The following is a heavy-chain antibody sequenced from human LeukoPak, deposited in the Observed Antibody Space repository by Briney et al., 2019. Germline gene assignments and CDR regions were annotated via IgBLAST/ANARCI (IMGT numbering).Heavy chain of an antibody. V-gene: IGHV4-61*02. CDR3: ARHAHSSWYYYNILLPGGWFDP. CDR2: IYTSGST. Sequence: SETLSLTCTVSGGSISSGSYYWSWIRQPAGKGLEWIGRIYTSGSTNYNPSLKSRVTISVDTSKNQFSLKLSSVTAADTAVYYCARHAHSSWYYYNILLPGGWFDPWGQGTLVTVSS. CDR1: GGSISSGSYY. D-gene: IGHD6-13*01. J-gene: IGHJ5*02.